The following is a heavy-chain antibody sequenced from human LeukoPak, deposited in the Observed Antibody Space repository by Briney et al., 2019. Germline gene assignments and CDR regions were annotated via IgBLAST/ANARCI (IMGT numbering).Heavy chain of an antibody. J-gene: IGHJ4*03. CDR2: ISNDGNNE. Sequence: GGSLRLSCAASGFTFSSYALHWVRQAPGKGLEWVAVISNDGNNELYADPVKGRFSISRDTSKNRLYLQMNSLRAEDTAVYYCARDFRLRAYDSSGYYSGYFHYWGQGTLVTVSS. V-gene: IGHV3-30-3*01. CDR1: GFTFSSYA. CDR3: ARDFRLRAYDSSGYYSGYFHY. D-gene: IGHD3-22*01.